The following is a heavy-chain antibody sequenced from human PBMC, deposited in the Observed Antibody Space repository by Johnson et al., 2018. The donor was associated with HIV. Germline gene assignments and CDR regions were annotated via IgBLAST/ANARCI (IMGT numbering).Heavy chain of an antibody. CDR2: IKHDGSEK. CDR3: ARVMQADAFDI. J-gene: IGHJ3*02. CDR1: GFTFSSYW. V-gene: IGHV3-7*01. D-gene: IGHD2-8*01. Sequence: MQLVESGGGLVQPGGSLRLSCAASGFTFSSYWMSWVRQAPGKGLAWVANIKHDGSEKSYVDSVKGRFTISRDNAKNSLYLQMNSLRAEDTAVYYCARVMQADAFDIWGQGTMVTVSS.